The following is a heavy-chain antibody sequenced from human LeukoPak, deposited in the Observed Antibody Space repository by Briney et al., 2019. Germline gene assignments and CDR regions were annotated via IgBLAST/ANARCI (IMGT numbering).Heavy chain of an antibody. CDR1: GFTFSSHA. J-gene: IGHJ4*02. CDR3: AKKGSGFWFTD. V-gene: IGHV3-23*01. Sequence: PGGSLRLSCTASGFTFSSHAMSWIREAPGKGLEWVSGISDRGGSTYYADSIKGWFTISRDNSKNTLYLQMNSLRAEDTAVYYCAKKGSGFWFTDWGQGTLVTVSS. D-gene: IGHD3-22*01. CDR2: ISDRGGST.